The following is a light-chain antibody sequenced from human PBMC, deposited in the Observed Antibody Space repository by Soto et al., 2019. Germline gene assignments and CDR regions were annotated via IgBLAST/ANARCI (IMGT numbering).Light chain of an antibody. V-gene: IGKV4-1*01. CDR2: WAS. CDR1: QSLLSSSNNKNY. Sequence: DIVMTQSPDSLAVSLGESATINCKSSQSLLSSSNNKNYLSWYQQKPGQAPKALIYWASTRSSGVPDRFSGSGSGTDFTLTISSLQGEDVAVYCCHKYTSIPLAFRGGTKVEIK. J-gene: IGKJ4*01. CDR3: HKYTSIPLA.